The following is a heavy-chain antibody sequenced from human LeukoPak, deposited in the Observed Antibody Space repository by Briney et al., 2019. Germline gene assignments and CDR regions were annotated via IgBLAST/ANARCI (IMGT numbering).Heavy chain of an antibody. CDR1: GYSFTSYW. J-gene: IGHJ5*02. CDR3: ARADYDILTSYSNWFDP. V-gene: IGHV5-51*01. CDR2: IYPGDSDT. D-gene: IGHD3-9*01. Sequence: GESLKISCKGSGYSFTSYWIGWVRQMPGKGLEWMGIIYPGDSDTRYSPSFQGQVTISADKSISTAYLQWSSLKASDTAMYYCARADYDILTSYSNWFDPWGQGTLVTVSS.